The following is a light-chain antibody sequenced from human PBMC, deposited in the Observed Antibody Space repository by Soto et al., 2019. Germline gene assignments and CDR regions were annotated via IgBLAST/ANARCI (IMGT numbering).Light chain of an antibody. CDR3: QQLNTYPIT. J-gene: IGKJ5*01. CDR1: QAINSD. CDR2: TAS. Sequence: DIQLTQSPSFLSASVGDRVTITCRASQAINSDLAWYQQQPRKAPKLLIYTASTLQSGVPSRFSGSRSGTEFTLIISSLQPEDFATYYCQQLNTYPITFGQGTRLEMK. V-gene: IGKV1-9*01.